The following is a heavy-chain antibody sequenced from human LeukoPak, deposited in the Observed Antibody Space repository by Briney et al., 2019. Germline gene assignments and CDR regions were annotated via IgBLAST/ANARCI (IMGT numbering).Heavy chain of an antibody. Sequence: GGSLRLSCAASGFTFISYSMNWVRQAPGKGLEWVSSISSSSSYIYYADSVKGRFTISRDNTKNSLYLQMNSLRAEDTAVYYCARDRLYCSSTSCPGDYWGQGTLVTVSS. J-gene: IGHJ4*02. CDR1: GFTFISYS. V-gene: IGHV3-21*01. CDR3: ARDRLYCSSTSCPGDY. D-gene: IGHD2-2*01. CDR2: ISSSSSYI.